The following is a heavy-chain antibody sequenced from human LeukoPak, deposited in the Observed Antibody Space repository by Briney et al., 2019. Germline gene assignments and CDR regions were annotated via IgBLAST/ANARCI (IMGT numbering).Heavy chain of an antibody. CDR1: GGSISGYY. J-gene: IGHJ4*02. CDR2: INHSGST. Sequence: PSETLSLTCTVSGGSISGYYWSWIRQPPGKGLEWIGEINHSGSTNYNPSLKSRVTISVDTSKNQFSLKLSSVTAADTAVYYCAKSYDSSGYYPFDYWGQGTLVTVSS. V-gene: IGHV4-34*01. CDR3: AKSYDSSGYYPFDY. D-gene: IGHD3-22*01.